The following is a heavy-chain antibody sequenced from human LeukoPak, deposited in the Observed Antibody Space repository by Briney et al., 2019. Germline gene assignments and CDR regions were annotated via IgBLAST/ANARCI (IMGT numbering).Heavy chain of an antibody. J-gene: IGHJ5*02. CDR1: GFAVSSNY. Sequence: PGGSLRLSCAASGFAVSSNYMSWVRQAPGKGLEWVSIIYSGGSTYYADSVKGRFTISRDNSKNTLYLQMNSLRAEDTAVYYCARDTYYDISGYPSLFAAWGQGTLVTVSS. CDR3: ARDTYYDISGYPSLFAA. D-gene: IGHD3-22*01. CDR2: IYSGGST. V-gene: IGHV3-53*01.